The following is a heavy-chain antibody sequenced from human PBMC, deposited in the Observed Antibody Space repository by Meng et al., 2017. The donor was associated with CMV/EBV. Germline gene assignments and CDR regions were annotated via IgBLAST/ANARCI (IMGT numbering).Heavy chain of an antibody. CDR1: GFTVSSNY. CDR3: ARAYYDFWSGYFRNPNGMDV. D-gene: IGHD3-3*01. CDR2: IYSGGST. Sequence: GGSLRLSCAASGFTVSSNYMSWVRQAPGKGLEWVSVIYSGGSTYYADSVKGRFTISRDNSKNTLYLQMNSLRAEDTAVYYCARAYYDFWSGYFRNPNGMDVWGQGTTVTVSS. V-gene: IGHV3-53*01. J-gene: IGHJ6*02.